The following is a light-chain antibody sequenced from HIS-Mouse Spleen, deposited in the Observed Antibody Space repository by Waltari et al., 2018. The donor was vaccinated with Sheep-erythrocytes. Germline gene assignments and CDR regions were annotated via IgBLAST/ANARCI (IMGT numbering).Light chain of an antibody. CDR3: CSYAGSYNHV. V-gene: IGLV2-11*01. J-gene: IGLJ1*01. CDR2: DVS. Sequence: QSALTQPRPVSGSPGQSCTISCPGTSSDVGGYQYVSWYQQHPGKAPKLMIYDVSKRPSGVPDRFSGSKSGNTASLTIYGLQAEDEADYYCCSYAGSYNHVFATGTKVTVL. CDR1: SSDVGGYQY.